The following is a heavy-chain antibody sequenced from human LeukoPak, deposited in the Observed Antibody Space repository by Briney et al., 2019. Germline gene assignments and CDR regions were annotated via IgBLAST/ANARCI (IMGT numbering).Heavy chain of an antibody. CDR2: ISSSSSYI. Sequence: GGSLSLSCAASGFTFSSYSMNWVRQAPGKGLEWVSSISSSSSYIYYADSVKGRFTISRDNAKTSLYLQMNSPRAEDMAVYYCARDYCSGGSCYFDYWGQGNPVTVSP. CDR3: ARDYCSGGSCYFDY. J-gene: IGHJ4*01. CDR1: GFTFSSYS. D-gene: IGHD2-15*01. V-gene: IGHV3-21*01.